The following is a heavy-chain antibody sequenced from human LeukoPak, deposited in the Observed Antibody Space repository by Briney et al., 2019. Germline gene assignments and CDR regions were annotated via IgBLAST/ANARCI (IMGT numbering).Heavy chain of an antibody. CDR1: GGSFSGYC. J-gene: IGHJ4*02. CDR3: ARGRGTVAIDY. V-gene: IGHV4-34*01. CDR2: INHSGST. Sequence: SETLSLTCAVYGGSFSGYCWSWIRQPPGKGLEWIGEINHSGSTNYNPSLKSRVTISADTSKNQFSLRMTSVTAADTAVYYCARGRGTVAIDYWGQGNMVTVSS. D-gene: IGHD5-12*01.